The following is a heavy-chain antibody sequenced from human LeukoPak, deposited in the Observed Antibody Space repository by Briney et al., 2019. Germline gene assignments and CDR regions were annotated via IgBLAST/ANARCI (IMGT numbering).Heavy chain of an antibody. CDR2: INPNSGGT. J-gene: IGHJ4*02. V-gene: IGHV1-2*02. Sequence: GASVKVSCKPSGYTFTGYYIQWVRQAPRQGLEWMGWINPNSGGTNYAQKFQGRVTMTRDTSISTAYMELSSLTSDDTAVYYCANKPTLSCSHGVCVVIDYWGQGTLVTVSS. CDR1: GYTFTGYY. CDR3: ANKPTLSCSHGVCVVIDY. D-gene: IGHD2-8*01.